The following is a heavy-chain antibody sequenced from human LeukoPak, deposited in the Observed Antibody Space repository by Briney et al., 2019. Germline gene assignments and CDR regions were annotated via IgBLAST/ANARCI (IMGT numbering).Heavy chain of an antibody. D-gene: IGHD3-9*01. V-gene: IGHV4-39*01. CDR3: ARPQNYDILTGYSN. Sequence: PSETLSLTCTVSGGSISSSDYYWGWIRQPPGKGLEWIGSIYFGGSTYYNPSLKSRVTISLDTSKNQFSLKLSSVTAADTAVYYCARPQNYDILTGYSNWGQGTLVTVSS. J-gene: IGHJ4*02. CDR1: GGSISSSDYY. CDR2: IYFGGST.